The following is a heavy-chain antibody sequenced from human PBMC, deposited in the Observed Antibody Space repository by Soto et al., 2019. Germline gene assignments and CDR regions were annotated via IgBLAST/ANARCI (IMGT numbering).Heavy chain of an antibody. D-gene: IGHD1-26*01. CDR1: GFNFNNYI. J-gene: IGHJ6*02. CDR3: AGERSALPGARDAMDV. V-gene: IGHV3-21*02. Sequence: EVRLVASGGGLVKPWGTLRCSCAASGFNFNNYIMNWVRQAPGKGLEWVSFISNSGGYKYYADSGRGRFTISRDNAKKSVYLEINSLPADDTAVYYCAGERSALPGARDAMDVWGQGTTVTV. CDR2: ISNSGGYK.